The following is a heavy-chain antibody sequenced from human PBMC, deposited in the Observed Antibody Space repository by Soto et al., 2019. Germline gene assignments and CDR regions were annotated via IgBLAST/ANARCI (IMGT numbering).Heavy chain of an antibody. CDR3: AKVGYESGGYYYHDAFHI. D-gene: IGHD3-22*01. V-gene: IGHV3-23*01. Sequence: EVQLLESGGGLVQAGGSLRLSCRASGSTSSSDAMTWVRQAPGKGLEWVSVISGGGDSAYYADSVQGRFAISRDNSKNTLFLQMSSLRAEDTAVYYCAKVGYESGGYYYHDAFHIWGRGTMVTVSS. J-gene: IGHJ3*02. CDR1: GSTSSSDA. CDR2: ISGGGDSA.